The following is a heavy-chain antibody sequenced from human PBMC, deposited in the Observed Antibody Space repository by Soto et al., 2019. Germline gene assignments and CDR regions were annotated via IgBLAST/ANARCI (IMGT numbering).Heavy chain of an antibody. D-gene: IGHD2-2*01. J-gene: IGHJ6*02. CDR3: ARGPDIVVVPAAMPYYGMDV. CDR1: GGTFSSYA. Sequence: SVKVSCKASGGTFSSYAISWVRQAPGQGLEWMGGIIPIFGTANYAQKFQGRVTITADESTSTAYMELSSLRSEDTAVYYCARGPDIVVVPAAMPYYGMDVWGQGTTVTVA. V-gene: IGHV1-69*13. CDR2: IIPIFGTA.